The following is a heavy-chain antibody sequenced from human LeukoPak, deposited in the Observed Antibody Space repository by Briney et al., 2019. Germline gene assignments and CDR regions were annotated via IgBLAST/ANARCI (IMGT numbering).Heavy chain of an antibody. CDR1: GDSISSYY. J-gene: IGHJ4*02. CDR3: ATGYSSTWYYFDY. CDR2: IYHSGST. D-gene: IGHD6-13*01. V-gene: IGHV4-59*01. Sequence: SETLSLTCTVSGDSISSYYWSWIRQPPGKGLEWIGYIYHSGSTNYNPSLKSRVTISQDTSKDQFSLKLASVTAADTAVYYCATGYSSTWYYFDYWGQGTLVTVSS.